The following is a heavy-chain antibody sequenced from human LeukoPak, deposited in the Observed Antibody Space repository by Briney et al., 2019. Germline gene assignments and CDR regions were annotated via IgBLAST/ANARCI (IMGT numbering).Heavy chain of an antibody. CDR2: IIPILGIA. V-gene: IGHV1-69*04. J-gene: IGHJ4*02. CDR1: GGTFSSYA. Sequence: TVKVSCKASGGTFSSYAISWVRQAPGQGLEWIGRIIPILGIANYAQKFQGRVTITADKSTSTAYMELSSLRSEDTAVYYCARGPMAAAGTDYWGQETLVTVSS. D-gene: IGHD6-13*01. CDR3: ARGPMAAAGTDY.